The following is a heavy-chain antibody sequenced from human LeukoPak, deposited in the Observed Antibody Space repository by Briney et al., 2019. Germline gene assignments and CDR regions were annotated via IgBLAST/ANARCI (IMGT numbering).Heavy chain of an antibody. CDR1: GFTVSSNY. CDR3: AKSRLSGINDAFDI. V-gene: IGHV3-11*01. CDR2: ISSSGSTI. J-gene: IGHJ3*02. Sequence: GGSLRLSCAASGFTVSSNYMSWVRQAPGKGLEWVSYISSSGSTIYYADSVKGRFTISRDNSKNTLYLQMNSLRAEDTALYYCAKSRLSGINDAFDIWGQGTMVTVSS. D-gene: IGHD3-3*01.